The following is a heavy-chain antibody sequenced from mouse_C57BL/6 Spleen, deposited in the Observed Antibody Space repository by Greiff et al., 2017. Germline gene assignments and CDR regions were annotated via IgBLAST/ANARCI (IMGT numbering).Heavy chain of an antibody. CDR1: GYSITSGYY. CDR2: ISYDGSN. D-gene: IGHD1-1*01. J-gene: IGHJ4*01. V-gene: IGHV3-6*01. CDR3: ARDRGTTVVASYYYAMDY. Sequence: ESGPGLVKPSQSLSLTCSVTGYSITSGYYWNWIRQFPGNKLEWMGYISYDGSNNYNPSLKNRISITRDTSKNQFFLKLNSVTTEDTATYYCARDRGTTVVASYYYAMDYWGQGTSVTVSS.